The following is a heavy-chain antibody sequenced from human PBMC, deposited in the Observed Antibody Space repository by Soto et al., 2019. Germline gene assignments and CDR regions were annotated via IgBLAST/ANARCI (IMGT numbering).Heavy chain of an antibody. Sequence: QAQLVQSATEVKRPGASVKVSCKASGFSIKNYGITWVRLAPGQGLEWMGWISAVNGDTIFAQKFQGRVSMTTDTATSTAYMELSGLKSDDTALYYFARDGCSGVLNAFDVWGHGTMVAVS. J-gene: IGHJ3*01. CDR1: GFSIKNYG. D-gene: IGHD3-10*02. V-gene: IGHV1-18*01. CDR3: ARDGCSGVLNAFDV. CDR2: ISAVNGDT.